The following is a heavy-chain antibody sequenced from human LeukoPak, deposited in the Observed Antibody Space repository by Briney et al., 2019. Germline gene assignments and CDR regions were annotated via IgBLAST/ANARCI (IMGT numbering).Heavy chain of an antibody. D-gene: IGHD5-18*01. J-gene: IGHJ4*02. V-gene: IGHV4-34*01. CDR3: ARGGYSYGHPIDY. CDR2: INHSGST. Sequence: SETLSLTCAVYGGSFSGYYWSWIRQPPGKGLEWIGEINHSGSTNYNPSLKSRVTISVDTSKNQFSLKLSSVTAADTAVYYCARGGYSYGHPIDYWGQGTLVTVSS. CDR1: GGSFSGYY.